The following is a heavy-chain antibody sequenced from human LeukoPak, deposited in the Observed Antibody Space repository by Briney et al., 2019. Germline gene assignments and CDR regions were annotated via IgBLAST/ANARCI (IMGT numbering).Heavy chain of an antibody. CDR1: GFTFSSYA. D-gene: IGHD2-21*01. CDR3: AKDLSVVVIVIRVPDPFDI. CDR2: ISGSGGST. V-gene: IGHV3-23*01. Sequence: GGSLRLSCAASGFTFSSYAMSWVRQAPGKGLEWVSAISGSGGSTYYADSVKGRFTISRDNSKNTLYLQMNSLRAEDTAVYYCAKDLSVVVIVIRVPDPFDIWGQGTMVTVSS. J-gene: IGHJ3*02.